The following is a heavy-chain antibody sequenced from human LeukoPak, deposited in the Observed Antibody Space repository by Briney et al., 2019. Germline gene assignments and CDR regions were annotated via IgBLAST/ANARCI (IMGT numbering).Heavy chain of an antibody. J-gene: IGHJ4*02. CDR2: IYYSGST. V-gene: IGHV4-59*01. CDR3: AASGTWVYFAY. D-gene: IGHD2-15*01. Sequence: SETLSLTCTVSGGSISSYYWSWVRQPPGKGLEWIGYIYYSGSTNYNPSLKSRVTISVDTSKNQFSLKLNSVTAADTAVYYCAASGTWVYFAYWGQGTLVTVSS. CDR1: GGSISSYY.